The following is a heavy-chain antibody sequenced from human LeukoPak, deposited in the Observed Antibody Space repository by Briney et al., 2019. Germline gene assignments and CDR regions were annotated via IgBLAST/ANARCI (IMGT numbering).Heavy chain of an antibody. Sequence: SETLSLTCTVSGGSISSYYWSWIRQPPGKGLEWIGYIYYSGSTNYNPSLKSRVTISVDTSKNQFSLKLSSVTAADTAVYYCARVPPCCSSTSCYEPYFDYWGQGTLVTVSS. CDR1: GGSISSYY. D-gene: IGHD2-2*01. CDR2: IYYSGST. CDR3: ARVPPCCSSTSCYEPYFDY. V-gene: IGHV4-59*01. J-gene: IGHJ4*02.